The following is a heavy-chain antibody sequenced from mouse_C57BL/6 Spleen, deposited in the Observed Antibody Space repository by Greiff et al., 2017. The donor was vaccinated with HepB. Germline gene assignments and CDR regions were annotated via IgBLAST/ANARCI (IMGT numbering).Heavy chain of an antibody. CDR1: GYTFTSYG. V-gene: IGHV1-81*01. J-gene: IGHJ3*01. Sequence: VKLMESGAELARPGASVKLSCKASGYTFTSYGISWVKQRTGQGLEWIGEIYPRSGNTYYNEKFKGKATLTADKSSSTAYMELRSLTSEDSAVYFCARGDWDYAYWGQGTLVTVSA. CDR2: IYPRSGNT. CDR3: ARGDWDYAY. D-gene: IGHD4-1*01.